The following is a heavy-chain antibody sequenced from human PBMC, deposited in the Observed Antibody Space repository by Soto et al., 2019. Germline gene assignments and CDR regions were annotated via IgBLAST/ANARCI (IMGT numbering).Heavy chain of an antibody. V-gene: IGHV2-5*02. Sequence: QITWKESGPTLVKPTQTLTLTCTFSGFSLTTDETGVAWIRQPPGRTLERLALIYWDDDTRYNPSLKNRLTITKDTSKHQVILTMPNVDPVDTATDNCARHIAVSPSTYVDYWGQETLVTVSS. CDR1: GFSLTTDETG. CDR2: IYWDDDT. CDR3: ARHIAVSPSTYVDY. D-gene: IGHD6-19*01. J-gene: IGHJ4*02.